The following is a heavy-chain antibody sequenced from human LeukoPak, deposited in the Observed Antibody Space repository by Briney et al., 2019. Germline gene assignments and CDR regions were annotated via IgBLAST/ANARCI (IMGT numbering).Heavy chain of an antibody. CDR3: ARDLPPILTPYYDFWSGYLY. V-gene: IGHV3-48*01. D-gene: IGHD3-3*01. Sequence: PGGFLRLSCAASGFTFSSYSMNWVRQAPGKGLEWVSYISSSSSTIYYADSVKGRFTISRDNAKNSLYLQMNSLRAEDTAVYYCARDLPPILTPYYDFWSGYLYWGQGTLVTVSS. CDR2: ISSSSSTI. J-gene: IGHJ4*02. CDR1: GFTFSSYS.